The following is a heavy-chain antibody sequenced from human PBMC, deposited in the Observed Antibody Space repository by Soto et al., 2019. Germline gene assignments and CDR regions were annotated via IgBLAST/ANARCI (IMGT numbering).Heavy chain of an antibody. CDR2: IYYSGST. D-gene: IGHD2-2*01. CDR1: GGSISSGGYY. Sequence: QVQLQESGPGLVKPSQTLSLTCTVSGGSISSGGYYWSWIRQHPGKGLEWIGYIYYSGSTYYNPSLKSRVTISVDTSKNQFSLKLSSVTAADTAVYYCARGDIVVVPAAIRYYYYGMDVWGQGTTVTVSS. CDR3: ARGDIVVVPAAIRYYYYGMDV. J-gene: IGHJ6*02. V-gene: IGHV4-31*03.